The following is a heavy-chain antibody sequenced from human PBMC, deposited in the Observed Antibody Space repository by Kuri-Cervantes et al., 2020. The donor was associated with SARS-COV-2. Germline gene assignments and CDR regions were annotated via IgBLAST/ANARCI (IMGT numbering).Heavy chain of an antibody. Sequence: GGSLRLSCKAFGYSFSTYWIGWVRQMPGKGLEWMGIIYPDDSDTRYSPSFQGQVTISAEKSISTAYLQWSSLQASDTAMYYCVRRQFFLNEYGGDPHDVFDLWGQGTTVTVSS. CDR2: IYPDDSDT. D-gene: IGHD2-21*02. CDR3: VRRQFFLNEYGGDPHDVFDL. V-gene: IGHV5-51*01. J-gene: IGHJ3*01. CDR1: GYSFSTYW.